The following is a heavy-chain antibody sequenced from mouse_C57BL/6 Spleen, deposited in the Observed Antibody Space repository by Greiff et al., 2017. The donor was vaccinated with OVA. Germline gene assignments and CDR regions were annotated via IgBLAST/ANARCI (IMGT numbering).Heavy chain of an antibody. CDR3: ARVKRIDYDFDY. Sequence: VKLMESGTELVKPGASVKLSCKASGYTFTSYWMHWVKQRPGQGLEWIGNINPSNGGTNYNEKFKSKATLTVDKSSSTAYMQLSSLTSEDSAVYYCARVKRIDYDFDYWGQGTTLTVSS. CDR2: INPSNGGT. CDR1: GYTFTSYW. J-gene: IGHJ2*01. V-gene: IGHV1-53*01. D-gene: IGHD2-4*01.